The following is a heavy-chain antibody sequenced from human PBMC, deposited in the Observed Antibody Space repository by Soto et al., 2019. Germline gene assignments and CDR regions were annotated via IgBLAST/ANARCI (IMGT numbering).Heavy chain of an antibody. V-gene: IGHV1-8*01. CDR3: ARGTLSGTYYYMDV. CDR1: GYTFTSYD. D-gene: IGHD1-7*01. Sequence: GASVKVSCKASGYTFTSYDINWVRQATGQGLEWMGWMNPNSGNTGYAQKFQGRVTMTRNTSISTAYMELSSLRSEDTAAYYCARGTLSGTYYYMDVRGKGTTVTLPS. J-gene: IGHJ6*03. CDR2: MNPNSGNT.